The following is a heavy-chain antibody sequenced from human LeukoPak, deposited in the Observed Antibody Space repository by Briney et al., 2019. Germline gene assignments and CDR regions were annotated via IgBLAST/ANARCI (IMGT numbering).Heavy chain of an antibody. D-gene: IGHD3-22*01. CDR1: GGSISGSSYY. Sequence: SETLSLTCTVSGGSISGSSYYWGWIRQPPGKGLEWIGEINHSGSTNYNPSLKSRVTISVDTSKNQFSLKLSSVTAADTAVYYCASRNSSGPIGAPNLDYWGQGTLVTVSS. CDR3: ASRNSSGPIGAPNLDY. V-gene: IGHV4-39*07. CDR2: INHSGST. J-gene: IGHJ4*02.